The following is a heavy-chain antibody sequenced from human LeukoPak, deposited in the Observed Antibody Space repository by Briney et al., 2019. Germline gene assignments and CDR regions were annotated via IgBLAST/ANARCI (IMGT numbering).Heavy chain of an antibody. J-gene: IGHJ4*02. V-gene: IGHV1-3*01. CDR2: INPANGIT. CDR1: GYTFTSYA. CDR3: ARLPGGLGRYYFEY. Sequence: ASVKVSCKASGYTFTSYAIHWVRQAPGQRLKWMGWINPANGITKYSQKFQGRVTITSDTSASTAHMELSGLRSEDAAVYYCARLPGGLGRYYFEYWGQGTLVAVSS. D-gene: IGHD3-16*02.